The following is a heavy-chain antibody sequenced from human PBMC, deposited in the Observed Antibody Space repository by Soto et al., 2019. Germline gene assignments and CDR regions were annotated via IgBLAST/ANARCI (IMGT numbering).Heavy chain of an antibody. Sequence: ASVKVSCKASGYTFTDYYMHWVRQAPGQGLAWMGWINPNSGGTNYAQKFQGRVTMTRDTSISTAYMELSRLRSDDTAVYYCARRNVLRFLEWLPRPNDAFDIWGQGTMVTVSS. CDR1: GYTFTDYY. CDR3: ARRNVLRFLEWLPRPNDAFDI. V-gene: IGHV1-2*02. CDR2: INPNSGGT. J-gene: IGHJ3*02. D-gene: IGHD3-3*01.